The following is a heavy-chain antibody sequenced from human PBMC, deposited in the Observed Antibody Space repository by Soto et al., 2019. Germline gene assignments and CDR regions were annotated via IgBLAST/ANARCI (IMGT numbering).Heavy chain of an antibody. Sequence: GGSLRLSCAASGFTFSSYGMHWVRQAPGKGLEWVAVISYDGSNKYYADSVKGRFTISRDNSKNTLYLQMNSLRAEDTAVYYCAKGPLVRGHTGYYYGMDVWGQGTTVTVSS. CDR1: GFTFSSYG. CDR3: AKGPLVRGHTGYYYGMDV. CDR2: ISYDGSNK. D-gene: IGHD3-10*01. V-gene: IGHV3-30*18. J-gene: IGHJ6*02.